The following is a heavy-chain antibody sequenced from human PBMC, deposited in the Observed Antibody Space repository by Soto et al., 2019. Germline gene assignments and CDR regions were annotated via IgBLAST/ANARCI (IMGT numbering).Heavy chain of an antibody. CDR1: GYSFTSYW. J-gene: IGHJ3*02. D-gene: IGHD6-13*01. Sequence: GESLKISCNGSGYSFTSYWISWVRQMPGKGLEWMGRIDPSDSYTNYSPSFQGHVTISADKSISTAYLQWSSLKASDTAMYYCARQSSSWHDAFDIWGQGTMVTVSS. CDR3: ARQSSSWHDAFDI. CDR2: IDPSDSYT. V-gene: IGHV5-10-1*01.